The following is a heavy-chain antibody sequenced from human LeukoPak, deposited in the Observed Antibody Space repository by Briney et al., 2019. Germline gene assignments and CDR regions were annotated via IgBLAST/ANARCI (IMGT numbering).Heavy chain of an antibody. CDR1: GFSLSTSGVG. CDR2: IYWDDDK. CDR3: AHSPLGYCSSTSCTYYYYFDY. V-gene: IGHV2-5*02. D-gene: IGHD2-2*01. J-gene: IGHJ4*02. Sequence: SGPTLVNPTQTLTLTCTFSGFSLSTSGVGVGWIRQPPGKALEWLALIYWDDDKRYSPSLNSRLTITKDTSKNQVVLTMTNMDPVDTATYYCAHSPLGYCSSTSCTYYYYFDYWGQGTLVTVSS.